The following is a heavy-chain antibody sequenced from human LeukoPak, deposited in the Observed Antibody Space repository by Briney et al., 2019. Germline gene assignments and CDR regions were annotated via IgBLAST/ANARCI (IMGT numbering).Heavy chain of an antibody. V-gene: IGHV3-30*18. D-gene: IGHD3-10*01. CDR2: ISYDGSNK. J-gene: IGHJ4*02. Sequence: GGSLRLSCAASGFTFSSYGMHWVRQAPGKGLEWAAVISYDGSNKYYADSVKGRFTISRDNSKNALYLQMNSLRAEDTAVYYCAKNYGSGSRRVFDYWGQGTLVTVSS. CDR3: AKNYGSGSRRVFDY. CDR1: GFTFSSYG.